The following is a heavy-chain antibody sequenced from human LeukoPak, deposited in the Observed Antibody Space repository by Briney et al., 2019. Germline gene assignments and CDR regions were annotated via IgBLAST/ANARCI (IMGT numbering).Heavy chain of an antibody. CDR3: AKISLPYDSNVGS. J-gene: IGHJ4*02. V-gene: IGHV3-30-3*02. CDR1: GFTFSSYA. CDR2: ISYDGSNK. Sequence: PGGSLRLSCAASGFTFSSYAMHWVRQAPGKGLEWVAVISYDGSNKYYADSVKGRFTISRDNSKNTLYLQMNSLRAEDTAVYYCAKISLPYDSNVGSWGQGTLVTVSS. D-gene: IGHD3-22*01.